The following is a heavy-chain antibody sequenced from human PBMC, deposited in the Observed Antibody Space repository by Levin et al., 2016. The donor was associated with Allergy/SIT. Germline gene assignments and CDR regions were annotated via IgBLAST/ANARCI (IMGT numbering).Heavy chain of an antibody. V-gene: IGHV3-11*01. D-gene: IGHD3-3*01. CDR3: ARDPDFWSGYYYFDS. CDR1: GFILSDYY. J-gene: IGHJ4*02. CDR2: IGSSGGTI. Sequence: GGSLRLSCAASGFILSDYYISWIRQAPGKGLEWVANIGSSGGTIFYADSVKGRFTISRDNAENSLYLQMNSLRAEDTAVYYCARDPDFWSGYYYFDSWGQGALVTVSS.